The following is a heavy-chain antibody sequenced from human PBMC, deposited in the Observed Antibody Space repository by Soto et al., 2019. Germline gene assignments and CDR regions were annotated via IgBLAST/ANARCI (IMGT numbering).Heavy chain of an antibody. D-gene: IGHD3-10*01. Sequence: QVQLQESGPGLVKPSETLSLTCTVSGGSLSSYFWSWIRQPPGKGLEWIGYIYYSGSTSTNYNPSLKSRVTLSVDTSKNHFSLKLSSVTAADTAVYYCAKAYSSGSYFTPWGHGTLVTVSS. CDR1: GGSLSSYF. CDR3: AKAYSSGSYFTP. CDR2: IYYSGSTST. J-gene: IGHJ5*02. V-gene: IGHV4-59*01.